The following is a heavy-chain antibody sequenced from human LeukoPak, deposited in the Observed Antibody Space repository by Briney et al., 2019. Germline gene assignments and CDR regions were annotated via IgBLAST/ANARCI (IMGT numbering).Heavy chain of an antibody. V-gene: IGHV3-23*01. D-gene: IGHD3-10*01. Sequence: GGSLRLSCAASGFTVSSNYMSWVRQAPGKGLEWVSAISGSGGSTYYADSVKGRFTISRDNSKNTLYLQMNSLRAEDTAVYYCAKLHYGSGSYFSPDDYWGQGTLVTVSS. CDR3: AKLHYGSGSYFSPDDY. CDR2: ISGSGGST. J-gene: IGHJ4*02. CDR1: GFTVSSNY.